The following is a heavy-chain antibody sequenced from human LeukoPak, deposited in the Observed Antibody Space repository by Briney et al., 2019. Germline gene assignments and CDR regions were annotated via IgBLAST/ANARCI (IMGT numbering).Heavy chain of an antibody. CDR1: GGSISSAGYF. CDR2: IYASGST. V-gene: IGHV4-61*02. CDR3: ARDNLPAGINDAFDI. J-gene: IGHJ3*02. D-gene: IGHD6-13*01. Sequence: PSQTLSLTCSVSGGSISSAGYFWTWIRQPAGKRLEWIGRIYASGSTNYNPSLVSRVALSIDTSRNQFSLRLSSVTAADTAVYYCARDNLPAGINDAFDIWGQGTRVTVSS.